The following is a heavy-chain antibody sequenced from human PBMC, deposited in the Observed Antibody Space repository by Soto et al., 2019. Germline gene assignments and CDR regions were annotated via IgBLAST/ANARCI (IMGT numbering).Heavy chain of an antibody. CDR2: ISSSSSYI. V-gene: IGHV3-21*01. J-gene: IGHJ6*01. CDR3: ARGIVVVVAAQYYYYYGMDV. Sequence: EVQLVESGGGLVKPGGSLRLSCAASGFTFSSYSMNWVRQAPGKGLEWVSSISSSSSYIYYADSVKGRFTISRDNAKNSLYLQMNSLRAEDTAVYYCARGIVVVVAAQYYYYYGMDVW. CDR1: GFTFSSYS. D-gene: IGHD2-15*01.